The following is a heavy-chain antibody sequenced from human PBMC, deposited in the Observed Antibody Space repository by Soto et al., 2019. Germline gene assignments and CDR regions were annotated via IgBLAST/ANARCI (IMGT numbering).Heavy chain of an antibody. CDR2: IIPILGIA. D-gene: IGHD3-22*01. J-gene: IGHJ6*02. V-gene: IGHV1-69*04. Sequence: GASVKVSCKASGGTFSSYTTSWVRQAPGQGLEWMGRIIPILGIANYAQKFQGRVTITADKSTSTAYMELSSLRSEDTAVYYCARDDTSYYDIDYYYYGMDVWGQGTTVTVSS. CDR1: GGTFSSYT. CDR3: ARDDTSYYDIDYYYYGMDV.